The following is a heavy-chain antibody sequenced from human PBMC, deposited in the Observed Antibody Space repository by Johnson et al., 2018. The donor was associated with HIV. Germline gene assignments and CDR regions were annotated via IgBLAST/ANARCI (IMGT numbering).Heavy chain of an antibody. D-gene: IGHD2-21*02. CDR1: GFTFSDYW. V-gene: IGHV3-7*01. CDR3: AREEIVVVTAMDAFDI. CDR2: IQPEGSVK. Sequence: VQLVESGGGLVQPGGSLRLSCAGSGFTFSDYWMSWVRRAPGKGLEWVANIQPEGSVKYYVDSVKGRLTISRDNAKNTLYLQMNSLRAEDTAVYYCAREEIVVVTAMDAFDIWGQGTMVTVSS. J-gene: IGHJ3*02.